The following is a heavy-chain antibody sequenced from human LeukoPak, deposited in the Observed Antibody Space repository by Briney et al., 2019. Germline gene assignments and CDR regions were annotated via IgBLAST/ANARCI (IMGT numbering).Heavy chain of an antibody. CDR1: GFTFNTYT. Sequence: GGSLRLSCAASGFTFNTYTMSWVRQAPGKGLEWVSSIGRTSTDKYYADSVRGRYTISGDNAENSLYVQMTSLRAEDTAVYYCVGGDSREYWGQGTLVTVSS. CDR2: IGRTSTDK. J-gene: IGHJ4*02. V-gene: IGHV3-21*01. D-gene: IGHD3-22*01. CDR3: VGGDSREY.